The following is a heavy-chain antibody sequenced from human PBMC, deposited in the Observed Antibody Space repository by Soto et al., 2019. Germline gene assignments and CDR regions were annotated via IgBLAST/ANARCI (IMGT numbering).Heavy chain of an antibody. CDR2: INAGNGNT. Sequence: QVQLVPSGAEVKKPGASVKVSCKASGYIFTSYAMHWVRQAPGQRLEWMGWINAGNGNTKYSQKFQGRVTITRDTSASTAYMELSSLRSEDTAVYYCARVGAAAGPYYFDYWGQGTLVTVSS. CDR1: GYIFTSYA. CDR3: ARVGAAAGPYYFDY. J-gene: IGHJ4*02. D-gene: IGHD6-13*01. V-gene: IGHV1-3*01.